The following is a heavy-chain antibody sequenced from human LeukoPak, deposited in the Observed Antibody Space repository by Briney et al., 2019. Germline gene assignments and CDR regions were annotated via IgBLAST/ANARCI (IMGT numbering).Heavy chain of an antibody. Sequence: SETLSLNCAVYGGSFTGYYWSWIRQPPGKGLEWIGEIDHSGSTNYNPSLKSRVTIQVDTSKNQFSLELSSVTAADTAVYYCASSNHFWSGYYLLDYWGQGTLVTVSS. V-gene: IGHV4-34*01. D-gene: IGHD3-3*02. J-gene: IGHJ4*02. CDR1: GGSFTGYY. CDR2: IDHSGST. CDR3: ASSNHFWSGYYLLDY.